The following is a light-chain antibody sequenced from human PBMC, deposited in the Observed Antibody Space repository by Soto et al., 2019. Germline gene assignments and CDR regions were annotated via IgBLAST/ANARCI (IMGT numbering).Light chain of an antibody. J-gene: IGLJ3*02. Sequence: QTVVTQEPSFSVSPGRTVTLTCGLSSGSVSTSYYPSWYQQTPGHAPRTLIYSTNTRSSGVPDRFSGSILGNKAALTITGAQADDESDYYCVLYVGSGIWVFGGGTKLTVL. V-gene: IGLV8-61*01. CDR2: STN. CDR1: SGSVSTSYY. CDR3: VLYVGSGIWV.